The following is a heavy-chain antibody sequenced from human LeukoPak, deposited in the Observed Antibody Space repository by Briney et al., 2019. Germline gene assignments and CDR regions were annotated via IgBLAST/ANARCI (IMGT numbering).Heavy chain of an antibody. CDR1: GYTFNGYY. CDR2: INPNSGGT. D-gene: IGHD6-19*01. Sequence: ASVKVSCKASGYTFNGYYMHWVRQAPGQGLEWMGWINPNSGGTNYAQKFQGRVTMTRDTSISTAYMELSRLRSDDTAMYYCARSSGWKYNIDYWGQGTLVTVSS. V-gene: IGHV1-2*02. J-gene: IGHJ4*02. CDR3: ARSSGWKYNIDY.